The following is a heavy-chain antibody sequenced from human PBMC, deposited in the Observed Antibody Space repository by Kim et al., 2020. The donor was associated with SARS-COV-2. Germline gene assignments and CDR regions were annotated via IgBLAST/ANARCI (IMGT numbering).Heavy chain of an antibody. V-gene: IGHV1-18*04. J-gene: IGHJ4*02. Sequence: ASVKVSCKASGYTFTSYGISWVRQAPGQGLEWMGWISAYNGNTNYAQKLQGRVTMTTDTSTSTAYMELRSLRSDDTAVYYCSFLGGGKGDPYYFDYWGQGTLVTVSS. CDR2: ISAYNGNT. CDR3: SFLGGGKGDPYYFDY. D-gene: IGHD2-15*01. CDR1: GYTFTSYG.